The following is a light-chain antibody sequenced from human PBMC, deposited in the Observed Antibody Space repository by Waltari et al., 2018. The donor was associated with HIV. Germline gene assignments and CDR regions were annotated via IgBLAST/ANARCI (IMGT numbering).Light chain of an antibody. Sequence: SYEVTQPPAVSVSPGQTARITCTGAGVPKQYTYWYQQKSGQAPVLVKYKDTGRPEGIPERFSGSSSGTTVTLTISGVQTEDEADYYCHSADVSGTYQAFGGGTKLTVL. CDR2: KDT. CDR3: HSADVSGTYQA. CDR1: GVPKQY. J-gene: IGLJ2*01. V-gene: IGLV3-25*03.